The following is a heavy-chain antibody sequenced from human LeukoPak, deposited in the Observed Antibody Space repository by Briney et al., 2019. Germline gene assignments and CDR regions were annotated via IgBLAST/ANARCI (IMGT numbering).Heavy chain of an antibody. D-gene: IGHD6-6*01. CDR3: ARDGYSSSFYFDY. Sequence: PGGSLRLSCAASGFTFSNYGMSWVRQAPGKGLVWVSRINSDGSRTTYADSVKGRFTFSRDNAKNTLYLQMNSLRAEDTAVYYCARDGYSSSFYFDYWGQGTLVTVSS. CDR2: INSDGSRT. CDR1: GFTFSNYG. J-gene: IGHJ4*02. V-gene: IGHV3-74*01.